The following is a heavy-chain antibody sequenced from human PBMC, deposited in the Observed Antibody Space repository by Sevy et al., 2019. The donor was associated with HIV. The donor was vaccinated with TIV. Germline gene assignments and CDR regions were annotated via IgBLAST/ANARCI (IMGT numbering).Heavy chain of an antibody. J-gene: IGHJ6*03. Sequence: GGSLRLSCAASGFTFSSYSMNWVRQAPGKGLEWVSSISSCSSYIYYADSVKGRFTISRDNAKNSLYLQMNSLRAEDTAVYYCARDQYYDFWSGYYNYYYYMDVWGKGTTVTVSS. CDR3: ARDQYYDFWSGYYNYYYYMDV. V-gene: IGHV3-21*01. D-gene: IGHD3-3*01. CDR2: ISSCSSYI. CDR1: GFTFSSYS.